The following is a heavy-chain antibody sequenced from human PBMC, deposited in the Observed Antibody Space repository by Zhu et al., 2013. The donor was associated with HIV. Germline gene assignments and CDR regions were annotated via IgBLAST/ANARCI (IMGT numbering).Heavy chain of an antibody. CDR1: GFTFRNYA. Sequence: QLLESGGNLVQPGGSLRLSCATSGFTFRNYAMSWVRQAPGKGPEWISSLSASGGSTYYADAVKGRFSISRDDSNNTLHLEMNSLRAEDTAVYYCAKDSGAAGSYYNRRLSRNWFDPWGQGTLVTVSS. D-gene: IGHD1-26*01. CDR3: AKDSGAAGSYYNRRLSRNWFDP. V-gene: IGHV3-23*01. J-gene: IGHJ5*02. CDR2: LSASGGST.